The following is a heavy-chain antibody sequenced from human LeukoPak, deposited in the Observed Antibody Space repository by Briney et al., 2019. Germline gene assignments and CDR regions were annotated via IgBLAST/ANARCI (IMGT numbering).Heavy chain of an antibody. V-gene: IGHV3-15*07. CDR1: GFTFSNAW. J-gene: IGHJ6*02. Sequence: GGSLRLSCAASGFTFSNAWMNWVRQAPGKGLEWVGRIKSKTDGGTTDYAAPVKGRFTISRDDSKNTLYVQMNSLKTEDTAVYYCAREGSSWPYYYYGMDVWGQGTTVTVSS. CDR3: AREGSSWPYYYYGMDV. D-gene: IGHD6-13*01. CDR2: IKSKTDGGTT.